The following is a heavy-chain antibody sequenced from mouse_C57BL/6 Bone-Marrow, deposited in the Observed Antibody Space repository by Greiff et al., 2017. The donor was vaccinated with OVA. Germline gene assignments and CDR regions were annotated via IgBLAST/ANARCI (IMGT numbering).Heavy chain of an antibody. CDR2: INSNNGGT. D-gene: IGHD2-4*01. CDR3: ARGGYYDDDGGAWFAY. Sequence: EVKLVESGPELAKPGASVKIPCKASGYTFTDYNMDWVKQSHGKSLEWIGDINSNNGGTIYNQKFKGKATLTVDKSSSTAYMELRSLTSEDTAVYYCARGGYYDDDGGAWFAYWGQGTLVTVSA. CDR1: GYTFTDYN. V-gene: IGHV1-18*01. J-gene: IGHJ3*01.